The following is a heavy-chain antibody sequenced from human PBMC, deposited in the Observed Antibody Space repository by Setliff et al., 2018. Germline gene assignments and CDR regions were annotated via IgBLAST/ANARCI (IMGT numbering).Heavy chain of an antibody. CDR2: IYHDGPS. Sequence: KPSETLSLTCAVSGVSINSLNWWTWVRQSPGKGLEWIGYIYHDGPSVHYNPSLKSRVTMSVDKSKNQFSLKLSSVTAADTAVYYCARGARYYYDSSGYYYPRRNFDYWGQGTLVTVSS. V-gene: IGHV4-4*02. D-gene: IGHD3-22*01. CDR3: ARGARYYYDSSGYYYPRRNFDY. CDR1: GVSINSLNW. J-gene: IGHJ4*02.